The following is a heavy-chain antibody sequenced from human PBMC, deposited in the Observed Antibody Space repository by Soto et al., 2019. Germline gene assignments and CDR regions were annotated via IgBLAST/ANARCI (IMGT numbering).Heavy chain of an antibody. V-gene: IGHV3-53*01. D-gene: IGHD6-19*01. CDR3: VQTTGWPGFDF. J-gene: IGHJ4*02. CDR2: IYGGGTQ. CDR1: GFTVSSKY. Sequence: EVQLVESGGGLIQPGGSLRLSCAASGFTVSSKYMTWVRQAPGQGLAWVSVIYGGGTQYYAGSVMGRFIISRENSKTTLYLQLNSLRAEATAVYYCVQTTGWPGFDFWGQGTLVTVSS.